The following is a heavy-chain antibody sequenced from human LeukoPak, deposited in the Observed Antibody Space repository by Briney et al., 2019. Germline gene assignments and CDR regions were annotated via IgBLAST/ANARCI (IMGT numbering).Heavy chain of an antibody. Sequence: SETLSLTCAVSGGSISSFYWSWIRQPAGKGLEWIGHIYVSGSTNYNPSLESRVTMSLDTSKNQFSLNLSSVTAADTAMYYCARDRVGSYDYWGQGTLVTVSS. CDR2: IYVSGST. V-gene: IGHV4-4*07. D-gene: IGHD1-26*01. CDR3: ARDRVGSYDY. J-gene: IGHJ4*02. CDR1: GGSISSFY.